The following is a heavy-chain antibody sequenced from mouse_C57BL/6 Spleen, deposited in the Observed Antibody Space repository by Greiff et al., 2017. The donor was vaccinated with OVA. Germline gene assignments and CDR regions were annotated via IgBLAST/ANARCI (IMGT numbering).Heavy chain of an antibody. CDR2: IDPSDSYT. J-gene: IGHJ1*03. D-gene: IGHD1-1*01. CDR3: ARPPTTVVAHWYFDV. CDR1: GYTFTSYW. Sequence: QQSCKASGYTFTSYWMQWVKQRPGQGLEWIGEIDPSDSYTNYNQKFKGKATLTVDTSSSTAYMQLSSLTSEDSAVYYCARPPTTVVAHWYFDVWGTGTTVTVSS. V-gene: IGHV1-50*01.